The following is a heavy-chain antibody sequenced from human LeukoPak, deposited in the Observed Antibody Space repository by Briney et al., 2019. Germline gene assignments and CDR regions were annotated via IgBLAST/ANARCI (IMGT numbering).Heavy chain of an antibody. CDR3: AREASSGSYLEN. CDR2: ISSSGNI. D-gene: IGHD3-10*01. Sequence: GGSLRLSCVASGFTFSDHYMSWIRQAPGKGLEWVSYISSSGNIYYADSVKGRFTISRDNARNSLSLQMNSLRAEDTAVYYCAREASSGSYLENWGQGTLVTVSS. J-gene: IGHJ4*02. V-gene: IGHV3-69-1*01. CDR1: GFTFSDHY.